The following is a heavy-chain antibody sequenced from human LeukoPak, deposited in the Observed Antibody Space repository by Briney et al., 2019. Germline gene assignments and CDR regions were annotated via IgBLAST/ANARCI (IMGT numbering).Heavy chain of an antibody. CDR1: GFTFSSYA. CDR3: ARPGGWELLRYFDY. J-gene: IGHJ4*02. D-gene: IGHD1-26*01. Sequence: GRSLRLSCAASGFTFSSYAMHWVRQAPGKGLEWVAVISYDGSNKYYADSVKGRFTISRDNSKNTLYLQMNSLRAEDTAVYYCARPGGWELLRYFDYWGQGTLVTVSS. V-gene: IGHV3-30-3*01. CDR2: ISYDGSNK.